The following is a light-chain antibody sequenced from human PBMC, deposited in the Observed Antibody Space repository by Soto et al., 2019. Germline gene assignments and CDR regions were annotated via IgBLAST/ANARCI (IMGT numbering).Light chain of an antibody. Sequence: QSALTQPRSVSGSPGQSVTISCTGTSSDVGAFKYVSWYQQQPGKAPKVLIYDVRQRPSGVPDRFSGSTSGNTASLTLSGRQAEDEADYYCCSYGGSYVFGTGTKLTVL. J-gene: IGLJ1*01. CDR3: CSYGGSYV. CDR2: DVR. CDR1: SSDVGAFKY. V-gene: IGLV2-11*01.